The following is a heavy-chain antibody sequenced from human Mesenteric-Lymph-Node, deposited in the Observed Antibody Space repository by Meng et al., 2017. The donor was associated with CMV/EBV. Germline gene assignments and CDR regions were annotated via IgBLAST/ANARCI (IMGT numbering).Heavy chain of an antibody. V-gene: IGHV1-46*01. D-gene: IGHD6-19*01. Sequence: KASGYTFTSYYMHWVRQAPGQGLEWMGIINPSGGSTSYAQKLQGRVTMTRDTSTSTVYMELSSLRSEDTAVYYCAKAIAVAGTGFDYWGQGTLVTVSS. CDR1: GYTFTSYY. J-gene: IGHJ4*02. CDR2: INPSGGST. CDR3: AKAIAVAGTGFDY.